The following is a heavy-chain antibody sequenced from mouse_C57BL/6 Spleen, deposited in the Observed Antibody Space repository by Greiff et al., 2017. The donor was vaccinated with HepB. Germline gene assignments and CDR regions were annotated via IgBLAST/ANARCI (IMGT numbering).Heavy chain of an antibody. Sequence: EVQLQQSVAELVRPGASVKLSCTASGFNIKNTYMHWVKQRPEQGLEWIGRIDPANGNTKYAPKVQGKATITADTSSNTAYLQLSSLHSEDTAIYYCASSLTTVVPNYYAMDYWGQGTSVTVSS. D-gene: IGHD1-1*01. V-gene: IGHV14-3*01. J-gene: IGHJ4*01. CDR2: IDPANGNT. CDR3: ASSLTTVVPNYYAMDY. CDR1: GFNIKNTY.